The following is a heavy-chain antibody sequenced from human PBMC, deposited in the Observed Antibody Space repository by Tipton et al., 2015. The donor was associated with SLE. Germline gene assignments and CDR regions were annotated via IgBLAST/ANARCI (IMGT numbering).Heavy chain of an antibody. Sequence: TLSLTCTVSGGSVASTYYWGWIRQPPGKGLEWIGTIYYSGTTYYNSSLRSRVTISADTSKNQFSLDLTSVTAADTAVYYCARGGIQLWNWFDPWGQGTLVTVSS. V-gene: IGHV4-39*07. CDR3: ARGGIQLWNWFDP. CDR2: IYYSGTT. J-gene: IGHJ5*02. D-gene: IGHD5-18*01. CDR1: GGSVASTYY.